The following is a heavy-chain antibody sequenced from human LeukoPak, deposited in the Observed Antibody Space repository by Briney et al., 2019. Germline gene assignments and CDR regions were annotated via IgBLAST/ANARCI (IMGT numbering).Heavy chain of an antibody. V-gene: IGHV3-74*03. J-gene: IGHJ4*02. CDR1: GFTFSRHW. CDR3: ARDALPAAADS. Sequence: GGSLRLSCEVSGFTFSRHWMRWVRQAPGKGLMWDSHISGDGRETKYADSVKGRFTTSRDNAKNTLYLQMNSLRAEDTAVYYCARDALPAAADSWGQGIQVTVSS. D-gene: IGHD2-2*01. CDR2: ISGDGRET.